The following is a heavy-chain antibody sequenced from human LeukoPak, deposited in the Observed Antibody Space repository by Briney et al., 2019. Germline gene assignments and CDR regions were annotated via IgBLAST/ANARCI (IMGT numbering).Heavy chain of an antibody. CDR3: ARHPFATPFDY. D-gene: IGHD2-15*01. CDR2: VYYSGDT. Sequence: SETLSLTCTASGDSVSGVYWSWIRQPPGKGLEWIGYVYYSGDTNYNPSLKSRVTMSLDTSKNQVSLRLSSVTAADTAVYYCARHPFATPFDYWGRGTLLTVSS. V-gene: IGHV4-59*08. J-gene: IGHJ4*02. CDR1: GDSVSGVY.